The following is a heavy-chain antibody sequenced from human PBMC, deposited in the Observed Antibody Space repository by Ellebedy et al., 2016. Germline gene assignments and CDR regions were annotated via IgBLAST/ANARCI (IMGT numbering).Heavy chain of an antibody. CDR1: GFTFNTYS. CDR2: ISSSGNYI. CDR3: ARDGSEWSRDY. Sequence: ETLSLTXAASGFTFNTYSMNWVRQAPGKGLEWVSSISSSGNYIYYADSVRGRFTVSRDNAKNSLFLQMNSLRVEDTAVYYCARDGSEWSRDYWGQGTLVTVSS. J-gene: IGHJ4*02. V-gene: IGHV3-21*01. D-gene: IGHD3-3*01.